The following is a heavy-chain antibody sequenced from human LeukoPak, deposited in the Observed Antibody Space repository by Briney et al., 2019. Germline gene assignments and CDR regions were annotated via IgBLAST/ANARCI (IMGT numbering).Heavy chain of an antibody. V-gene: IGHV3-23*01. Sequence: PGGSLRLSCAASGFTFSSYAMSWVRQAPGKGLEWVSAISGSGGSTYYADSVKGRFTISRDNSKNTLYLQMNSLRAEDTAVYYCARLPERMVRGVQYDYWGQGTLVTVSS. CDR2: ISGSGGST. J-gene: IGHJ4*02. D-gene: IGHD3-10*01. CDR3: ARLPERMVRGVQYDY. CDR1: GFTFSSYA.